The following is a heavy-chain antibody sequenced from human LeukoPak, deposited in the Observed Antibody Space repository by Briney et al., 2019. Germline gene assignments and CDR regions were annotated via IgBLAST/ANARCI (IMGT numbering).Heavy chain of an antibody. J-gene: IGHJ4*02. CDR1: GDSISSYY. V-gene: IGHV4-59*01. Sequence: SETLSLTCTVSGDSISSYYCSWIRQPPGKGLEWIGYIYYSGSTNYNPSLKSRVTISVDTSKNQFSLKLSSVTAADTAVYYCASVTFGGVIVDYWGQGTLVTVSS. CDR3: ASVTFGGVIVDY. D-gene: IGHD3-16*02. CDR2: IYYSGST.